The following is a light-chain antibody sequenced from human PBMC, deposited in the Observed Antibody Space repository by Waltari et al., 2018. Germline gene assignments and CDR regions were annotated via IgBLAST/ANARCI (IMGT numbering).Light chain of an antibody. CDR3: QEYSTYSRT. CDR2: KAS. V-gene: IGKV1-5*03. Sequence: DIQMTQSPSTLSASVGDRITVTCRASQSVSGWLAWYQQKPGKAPNLLIYKASTLESGVPSRFSGSGSGTEFNLTISSLQPDDFATYYCQEYSTYSRTFGQGTKVEIK. CDR1: QSVSGW. J-gene: IGKJ1*01.